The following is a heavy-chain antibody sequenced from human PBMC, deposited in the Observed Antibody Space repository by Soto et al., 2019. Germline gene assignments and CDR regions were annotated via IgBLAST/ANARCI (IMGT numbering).Heavy chain of an antibody. CDR3: ATSFGSGYRAFDY. Sequence: QVQLVQSGAEVKKPGSSVKVSCKASGDTFNFYTINWVRQAPGLGLEWMGRFNPILSMSNSALRFQGRVTLTADKSTSTAYMVLSSLRSDDTAVYYCATSFGSGYRAFDYWGQGVLGTVSS. D-gene: IGHD3-10*01. V-gene: IGHV1-69*02. J-gene: IGHJ4*02. CDR1: GDTFNFYT. CDR2: FNPILSMS.